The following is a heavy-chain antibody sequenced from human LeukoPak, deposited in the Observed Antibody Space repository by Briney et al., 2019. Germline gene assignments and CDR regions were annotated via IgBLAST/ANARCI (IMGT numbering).Heavy chain of an antibody. CDR1: GYTFTSYY. CDR2: INPSGGST. D-gene: IGHD3-3*01. J-gene: IGHJ6*03. Sequence: ASVKVSCKASGYTFTSYYMHWVRQAPGQGLEWMGIINPSGGSTSYAQKFQGRVTMTRDTSTSTVYMELSSLRSEDTAVYYCASCTYYDFWSGYYPHGLGYYYMDVWGKGTTVTVSS. V-gene: IGHV1-46*01. CDR3: ASCTYYDFWSGYYPHGLGYYYMDV.